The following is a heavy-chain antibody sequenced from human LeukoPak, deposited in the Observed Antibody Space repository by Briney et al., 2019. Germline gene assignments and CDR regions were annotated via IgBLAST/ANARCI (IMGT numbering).Heavy chain of an antibody. J-gene: IGHJ5*02. D-gene: IGHD6-6*01. CDR3: AKGSVAARPGWFDP. V-gene: IGHV3-9*01. CDR1: GFTFDEYA. CDR2: INWDGAKR. Sequence: GGSLRLSCAASGFTFDEYAMHWVRQAPGKGLEWVSGINWDGAKRGYADSVKGRFTISRDNATNSLYLQMDSLRPEDTALYYCAKGSVAARPGWFDPWGQGTLVTVSS.